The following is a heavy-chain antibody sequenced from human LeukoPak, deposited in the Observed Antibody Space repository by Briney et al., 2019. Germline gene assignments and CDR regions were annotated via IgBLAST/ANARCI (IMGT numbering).Heavy chain of an antibody. CDR1: GFTFSSHT. CDR2: ISSTSTSI. Sequence: KPGRSLRLSCAASGFTFSSHTMNWVRQAPGKGLEWVSSISSTSTSIYHADSVKGRFTISRDNTKNSLYLQMDSLRADDTAVYYCARGFRAFDFWGQGTVVTVSS. J-gene: IGHJ3*01. CDR3: ARGFRAFDF. V-gene: IGHV3-21*01.